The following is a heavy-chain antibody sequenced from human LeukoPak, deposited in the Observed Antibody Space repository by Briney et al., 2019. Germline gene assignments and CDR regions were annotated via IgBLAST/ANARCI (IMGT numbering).Heavy chain of an antibody. CDR1: GYTFSNFG. CDR2: ISGNNDNP. D-gene: IGHD2-2*01. V-gene: IGHV1-18*01. J-gene: IGHJ4*02. CDR3: ARDGTSTDDY. Sequence: GASVKVSCKTSGYTFSNFGINWARQAPGQGLEWMGWISGNNDNPNYGQKFQGRFTVTTDSSTSTAYMELRNLRFDDTAVYYCARDGTSTDDYWGQGTLSPSPQ.